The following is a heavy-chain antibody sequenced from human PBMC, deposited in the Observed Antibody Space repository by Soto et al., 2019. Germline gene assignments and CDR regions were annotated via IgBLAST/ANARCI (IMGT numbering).Heavy chain of an antibody. CDR2: IIPIFGTA. CDR1: GGTFSSYA. V-gene: IGHV1-69*12. J-gene: IGHJ4*02. D-gene: IGHD3-22*01. CDR3: ARDSTRYYYDSGGCHFDC. Sequence: QVQLVQSGAEVKKPGSSVKVSCKASGGTFSSYAISWVRQAPGQGLEWMGGIIPIFGTANYAQKFQGRVTTTAHESTSEAYMELSRLRSEDTAVYCCARDSTRYYYDSGGCHFDCWGQGTLVTVSS.